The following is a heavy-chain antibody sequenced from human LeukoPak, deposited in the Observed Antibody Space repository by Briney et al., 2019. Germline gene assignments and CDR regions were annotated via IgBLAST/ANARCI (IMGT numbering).Heavy chain of an antibody. CDR2: INHSGST. J-gene: IGHJ5*02. Sequence: SETLSLTCAVYGGSFSGYYWSWIRQPPGKGLEWIGEINHSGSTNYNPSLKSRVTISVDTYKNQFSLKLSSVTAADTAVYYCARDHTLWSHWFDPWGQGTLVTVSS. CDR3: ARDHTLWSHWFDP. D-gene: IGHD2-21*01. CDR1: GGSFSGYY. V-gene: IGHV4-34*09.